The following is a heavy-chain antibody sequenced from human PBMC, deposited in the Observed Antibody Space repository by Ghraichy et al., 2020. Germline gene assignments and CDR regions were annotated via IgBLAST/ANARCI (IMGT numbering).Heavy chain of an antibody. V-gene: IGHV4-61*01. Sequence: SETLSLTCTVSGGSVSSGSYYWSWIRQPPGKGLEWIGYIYYSGSTNYNPSLKSRVTISVDTSKNQFSLKLSSVTAADTAVYYCARVGWTGTWGYYYYGMDVWGQGTTVTVSS. CDR1: GGSVSSGSYY. D-gene: IGHD1-1*01. J-gene: IGHJ6*02. CDR3: ARVGWTGTWGYYYYGMDV. CDR2: IYYSGST.